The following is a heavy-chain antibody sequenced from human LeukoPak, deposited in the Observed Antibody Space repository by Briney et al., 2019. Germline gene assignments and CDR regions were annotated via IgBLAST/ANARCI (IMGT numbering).Heavy chain of an antibody. D-gene: IGHD5-12*01. V-gene: IGHV1-69*06. CDR1: GGTFSSYA. J-gene: IGHJ4*02. Sequence: SVKVSCKASGGTFSSYAISWVRQAPGQGLEWMGRIIPIFGTANYAQKFQGRVTINADKSTSTAYMELSSLRSEDTAVYYCARGDIVATIPFDYWGQGTLVTVSS. CDR3: ARGDIVATIPFDY. CDR2: IIPIFGTA.